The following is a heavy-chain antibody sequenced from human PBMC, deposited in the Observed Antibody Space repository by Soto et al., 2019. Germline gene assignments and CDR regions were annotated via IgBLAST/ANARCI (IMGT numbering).Heavy chain of an antibody. J-gene: IGHJ4*02. CDR1: GFTFSTYA. CDR2: ISYDGSNK. V-gene: IGHV3-30-3*01. D-gene: IGHD4-17*01. CDR3: ASLGDYGDYVDY. Sequence: GGSLRLSCAASGFTFSTYAMHWVRQAPGKGLEWVAVISYDGSNKYYADSVKGRFTISRDNSKNTLYLQMNSLRAEDTAVYYCASLGDYGDYVDYWGQGALVTVSS.